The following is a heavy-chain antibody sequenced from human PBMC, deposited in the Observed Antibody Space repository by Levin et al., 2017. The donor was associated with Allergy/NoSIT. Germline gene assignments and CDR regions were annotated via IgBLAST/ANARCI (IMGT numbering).Heavy chain of an antibody. D-gene: IGHD1-1*01. CDR1: GFTFSNYW. CDR3: VRGRPAMDNFYYNYYGMDV. V-gene: IGHV3-74*01. Sequence: GESLKISCAASGFTFSNYWMHWVRQVAGKGLLWVSRINSDESTINYADSVKGRFTVSRDNTKNRLYLQMNGLRAEDTAVYYCVRGRPAMDNFYYNYYGMDVWGQGTTVTVSS. CDR2: INSDESTI. J-gene: IGHJ6*02.